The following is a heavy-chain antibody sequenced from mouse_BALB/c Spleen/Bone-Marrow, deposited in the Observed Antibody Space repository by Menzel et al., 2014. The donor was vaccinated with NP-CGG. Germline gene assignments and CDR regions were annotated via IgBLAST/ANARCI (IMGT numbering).Heavy chain of an antibody. CDR2: ISSGGGST. CDR3: ARPLYYYGSSPFYAMDY. Sequence: EVQLVESGGGLVKPGGSLKLSCTASGSAFSSYDMSWVRQTPEKRLEWVAYISSGGGSTYYPDTVKGRFTISRDNAKNTLYLQMSSLKSEDTAMYYCARPLYYYGSSPFYAMDYWGQGTSVTVSS. J-gene: IGHJ4*01. V-gene: IGHV5-12-1*01. CDR1: GSAFSSYD. D-gene: IGHD1-1*01.